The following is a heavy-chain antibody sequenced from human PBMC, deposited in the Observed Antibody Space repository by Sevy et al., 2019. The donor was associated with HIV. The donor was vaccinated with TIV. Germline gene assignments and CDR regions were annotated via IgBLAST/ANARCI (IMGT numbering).Heavy chain of an antibody. J-gene: IGHJ3*02. V-gene: IGHV3-48*02. Sequence: GGSLRLSCAASGFTFSSYSMNWVRQAPGKGLEWVSYISSSSTIYYADSVKGRFTISRDNAKNSLYLQMNSLRDEDTAVYYCARDLGCSGASCYPDAFDIWGQGTMVTVSS. CDR1: GFTFSSYS. CDR2: ISSSSTI. CDR3: ARDLGCSGASCYPDAFDI. D-gene: IGHD2-15*01.